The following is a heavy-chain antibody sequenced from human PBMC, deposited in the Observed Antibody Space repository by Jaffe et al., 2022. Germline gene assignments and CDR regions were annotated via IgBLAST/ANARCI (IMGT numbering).Heavy chain of an antibody. CDR2: IYYSESP. J-gene: IGHJ5*01. CDR1: GASISSYY. Sequence: QVQLQESGPGLVEPSETLSLTCTVSGASISSYYWSWIRQSPGKGLEWIGYIYYSESPNYNPSLKSRVAISTDTSNRQFSLHLSSMTAADTAVYYCVRGGKWYDFWGQGRLVTVSS. V-gene: IGHV4-59*01. CDR3: VRGGKWYDF.